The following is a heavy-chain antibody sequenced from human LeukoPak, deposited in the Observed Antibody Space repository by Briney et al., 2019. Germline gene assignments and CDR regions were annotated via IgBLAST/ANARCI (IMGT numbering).Heavy chain of an antibody. CDR1: GASISNYY. J-gene: IGHJ4*02. D-gene: IGHD1-26*01. V-gene: IGHV4-4*09. CDR3: ARLGSYHDF. CDR2: IHSSGGS. Sequence: SETLSLTCTVSGASISNYYWSWIRQTPEKGLEWMGHIHSSGGSSYYPSLKSRLTLSIDTSRNQLSLKLPSVTAADTAVYFCARLGSYHDFWGQGALVTVSS.